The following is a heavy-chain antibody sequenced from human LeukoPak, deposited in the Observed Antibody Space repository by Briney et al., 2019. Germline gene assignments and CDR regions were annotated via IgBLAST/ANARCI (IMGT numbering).Heavy chain of an antibody. CDR2: ISGSSSYI. D-gene: IGHD6-19*01. CDR1: GFTFSSYS. CDR3: ARDPYSSAWYKDAFDI. J-gene: IGHJ3*02. Sequence: GGSLRLSCAASGFTFSSYSMNWVRQAPGKGREWVSSISGSSSYINYADSVKGRFTISRDNAKNSLFLQLNSLRAEDTAVSYCARDPYSSAWYKDAFDIWGQGTMVTVHS. V-gene: IGHV3-21*01.